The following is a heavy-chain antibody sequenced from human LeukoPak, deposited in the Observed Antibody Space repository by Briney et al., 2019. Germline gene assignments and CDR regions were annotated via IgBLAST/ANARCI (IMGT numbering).Heavy chain of an antibody. CDR2: IYYSGST. D-gene: IGHD3-3*01. CDR1: GGSISSSSSY. CDR3: ASRDTMSDAFDI. J-gene: IGHJ3*02. V-gene: IGHV4-39*01. Sequence: PSETLSLTCTVSGGSISSSSSYWGWIRQPPGKGLEWIGSIYYSGSTYYNPSLKSRVTISVDTSKNQFSLKLSSVTAADTAVYYCASRDTMSDAFDIWGQGTMVTVSS.